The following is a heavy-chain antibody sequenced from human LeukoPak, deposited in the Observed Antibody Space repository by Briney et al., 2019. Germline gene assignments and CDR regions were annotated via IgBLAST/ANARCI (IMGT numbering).Heavy chain of an antibody. J-gene: IGHJ4*02. CDR1: GYTFTSYS. V-gene: IGHV1-3*01. CDR2: INAGNGNT. D-gene: IGHD1-1*01. CDR3: ARERVSPHWFDY. Sequence: ASVKVSCKASGYTFTSYSMHWVRQAPGQRLEWMGWINAGNGNTRYSQRFQGRVTLTRDTSASTSYMELSSLTSEDTAVYYCARERVSPHWFDYWGQGTPVTVSS.